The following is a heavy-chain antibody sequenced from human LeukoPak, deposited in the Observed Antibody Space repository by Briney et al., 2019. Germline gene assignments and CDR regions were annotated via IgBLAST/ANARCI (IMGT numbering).Heavy chain of an antibody. J-gene: IGHJ5*02. V-gene: IGHV4-4*07. CDR2: THTNGNT. Sequence: PSETLSLTCTVSGDSIHSHFYGWIRQPAGKGLEWIGRTHTNGNTLYNPSLKSRVTMSVDTSKSQFSLRLTSVTAADTAFYYCVRGNYTDGGRNGFDPWGQGILVIVSA. CDR3: VRGNYTDGGRNGFDP. D-gene: IGHD1-7*01. CDR1: GDSIHSHF.